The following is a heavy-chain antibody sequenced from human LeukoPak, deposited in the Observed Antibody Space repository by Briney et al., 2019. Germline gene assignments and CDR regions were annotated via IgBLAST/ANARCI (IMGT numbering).Heavy chain of an antibody. V-gene: IGHV3-33*03. J-gene: IGHJ3*02. Sequence: PGGSLRLSCVGSGFTFSHYGIYWVRQAPGKGLEWVAAIWYDGSKQLYRDAVKGRFSISRDDSKNTVFLQMNSLRAEDTAVYFCARSVVPYQAYYDILTGTTAFDIWGQGTMVTVSS. D-gene: IGHD3-9*01. CDR1: GFTFSHYG. CDR2: IWYDGSKQ. CDR3: ARSVVPYQAYYDILTGTTAFDI.